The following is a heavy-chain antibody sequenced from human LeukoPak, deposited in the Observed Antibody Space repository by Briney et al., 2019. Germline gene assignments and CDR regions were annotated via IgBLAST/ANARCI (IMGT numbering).Heavy chain of an antibody. CDR1: GYTFTSYA. J-gene: IGHJ6*02. CDR2: INAGNGNT. D-gene: IGHD4-17*01. V-gene: IGHV1-3*01. CDR3: ARGVGSDLYGDYSPYYYYGMDV. Sequence: ASVKVSCKASGYTFTSYAMHWVRQAPGQRLEWMGWINAGNGNTKYSQKFQGRVTMTRNTSISTAYMELSSLRSDDTAVYYCARGVGSDLYGDYSPYYYYGMDVWGQGTTVTVSS.